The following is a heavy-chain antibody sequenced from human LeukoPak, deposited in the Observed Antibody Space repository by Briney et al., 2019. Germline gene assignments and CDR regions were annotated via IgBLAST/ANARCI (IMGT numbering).Heavy chain of an antibody. Sequence: SGTLSLTCTVSGGSISSYYWSWIRQPPGKGLEWIGYIYTSGSTHYNPSLKSRVTISVDTSKNQFSLKLSSVPAAHTAVYYCARGGRYYYDSSGYYYVNGFDYWGQGTLVTVSS. V-gene: IGHV4-4*09. J-gene: IGHJ4*02. CDR3: ARGGRYYYDSSGYYYVNGFDY. CDR1: GGSISSYY. CDR2: IYTSGST. D-gene: IGHD3-22*01.